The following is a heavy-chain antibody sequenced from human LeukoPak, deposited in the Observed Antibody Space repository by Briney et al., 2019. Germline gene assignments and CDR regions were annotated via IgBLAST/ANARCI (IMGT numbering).Heavy chain of an antibody. Sequence: PGGSLRLSCVASGFTFSDYYMSWIRQAPGKGLEWVSYIPSTSSYTSYADSVKGRFTISRDNAKNSLYLQMNSLRGDDTAVYYCARDLDDYSGSPGIWGQGTLVTVSS. CDR2: IPSTSSYT. V-gene: IGHV3-11*06. CDR1: GFTFSDYY. CDR3: ARDLDDYSGSPGI. D-gene: IGHD6-6*01. J-gene: IGHJ4*02.